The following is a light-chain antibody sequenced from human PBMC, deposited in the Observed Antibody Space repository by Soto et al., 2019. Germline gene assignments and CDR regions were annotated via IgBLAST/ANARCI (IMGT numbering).Light chain of an antibody. Sequence: QSALTQPPSASGSPGQSVSISCTGTSSDVGSYNYVSWYQQHPGKAPKVIIYEVSERPSGVPDRFSGSKSGNTASLTVSGLQAEDEADYYCGSYGGSHNLVFGGGTQLTVL. V-gene: IGLV2-8*01. J-gene: IGLJ3*02. CDR1: SSDVGSYNY. CDR3: GSYGGSHNLV. CDR2: EVS.